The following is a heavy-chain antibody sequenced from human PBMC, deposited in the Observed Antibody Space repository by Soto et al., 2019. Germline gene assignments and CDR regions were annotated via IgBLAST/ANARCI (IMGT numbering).Heavy chain of an antibody. J-gene: IGHJ6*02. Sequence: VQLVESGGGLVQPGGSLRLSCEASGFAYSSYWMNWVRQAPGKGLEWVASIAEDGSEEYYVDSVKGRFTISRDNSKNSVYLQMNSLRVEDTAVYFCARAPQVTTTHYGMGVSGQGTTVTVSS. D-gene: IGHD2-21*02. V-gene: IGHV3-7*05. CDR2: IAEDGSEE. CDR1: GFAYSSYW. CDR3: ARAPQVTTTHYGMGV.